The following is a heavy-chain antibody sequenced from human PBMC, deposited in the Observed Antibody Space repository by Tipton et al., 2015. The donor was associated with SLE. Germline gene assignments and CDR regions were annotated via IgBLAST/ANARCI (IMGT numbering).Heavy chain of an antibody. V-gene: IGHV4-31*03. Sequence: TLSLTCTVSGGSISSGGYYWSWIRQHPGKGLEWIGYIYYSGSTYYNPSLKSRVTISVDTSKNQFSLKLSSVTAADTAVYYCARDGKGAAAGTYWFDPWGQGTLVTVSS. J-gene: IGHJ5*02. CDR1: GGSISSGGYY. D-gene: IGHD6-13*01. CDR2: IYYSGST. CDR3: ARDGKGAAAGTYWFDP.